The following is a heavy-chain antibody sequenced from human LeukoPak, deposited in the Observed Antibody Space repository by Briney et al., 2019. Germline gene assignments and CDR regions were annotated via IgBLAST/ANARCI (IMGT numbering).Heavy chain of an antibody. CDR3: ARADYYDSSGQSFDS. D-gene: IGHD3-22*01. CDR2: IYTSGST. Sequence: KSSETLSLTCTVSGGSISSGSYYWSWIRQPAGKGLEWIGRIYTSGSTNYNPSLKSRVTISVDTSKNQFSLKLSSVTAADTAVYYCARADYYDSSGQSFDSWGQGTLVTVSS. CDR1: GGSISSGSYY. J-gene: IGHJ4*02. V-gene: IGHV4-61*02.